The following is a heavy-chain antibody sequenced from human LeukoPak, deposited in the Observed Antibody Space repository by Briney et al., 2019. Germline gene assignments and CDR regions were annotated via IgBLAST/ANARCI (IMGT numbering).Heavy chain of an antibody. D-gene: IGHD6-19*01. J-gene: IGHJ4*01. CDR2: IRYDGSNK. CDR3: ASPIAVAGPYYFDY. V-gene: IGHV3-30*02. CDR1: GFTFSSYA. Sequence: GGSLRLSCAASGFTFSSYAMHWVRQAPGKGLEWVAFIRYDGSNKYYADSVKGRLTISRDNSKNTLYLQMNSLRAEDTAVYYCASPIAVAGPYYFDYWGQGTLVTVSS.